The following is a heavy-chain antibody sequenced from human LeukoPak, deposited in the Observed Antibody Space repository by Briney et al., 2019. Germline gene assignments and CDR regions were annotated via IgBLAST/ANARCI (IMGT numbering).Heavy chain of an antibody. D-gene: IGHD6-19*01. Sequence: HPGGSLRLSCAASGFSFVSYAMSWVRQAPGKGLVWISTISGSGTETYYADSVKGRFTISRDNSKNTMYLQMNSLRAEDKAVYYCARGFDDSGQWRYYYGMDVWGQGTTVTVSS. CDR2: ISGSGTET. CDR3: ARGFDDSGQWRYYYGMDV. CDR1: GFSFVSYA. V-gene: IGHV3-23*01. J-gene: IGHJ6*02.